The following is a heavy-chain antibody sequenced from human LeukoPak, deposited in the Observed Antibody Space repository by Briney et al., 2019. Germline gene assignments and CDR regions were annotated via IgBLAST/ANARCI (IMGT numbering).Heavy chain of an antibody. CDR2: ISKSSTYI. V-gene: IGHV3-21*01. CDR1: GFNFSTHT. Sequence: PGGSLRLSCAASGFNFSTHTMNWVRQAQEKGLEWVSSISKSSTYIYYTDSVKGRFTISRDNAKNSLYLQMNSLRAEDTAVYYCARDLFDFYTWGSYGSFDIWGQGTMVTVSS. D-gene: IGHD3-16*01. CDR3: ARDLFDFYTWGSYGSFDI. J-gene: IGHJ3*02.